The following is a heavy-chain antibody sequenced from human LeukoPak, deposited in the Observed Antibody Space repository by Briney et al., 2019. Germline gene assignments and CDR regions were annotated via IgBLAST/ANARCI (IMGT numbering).Heavy chain of an antibody. CDR2: INPDDGST. D-gene: IGHD2-2*01. J-gene: IGHJ6*03. Sequence: PGGSLRLSCTASGFTFRKYWLHWVRQAPGKGLVWVSRINPDDGSTSYADSVKGRFTISRDSAKSTLYLQMNSLRAEDTAVYYCASGKMVVPAASRYYMDVWGKGTTVTVSS. CDR1: GFTFRKYW. CDR3: ASGKMVVPAASRYYMDV. V-gene: IGHV3-74*01.